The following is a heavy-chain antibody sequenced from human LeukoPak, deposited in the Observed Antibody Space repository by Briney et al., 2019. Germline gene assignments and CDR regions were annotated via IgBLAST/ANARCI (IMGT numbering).Heavy chain of an antibody. D-gene: IGHD3-16*01. CDR3: AKDMADYVWGSLVPGYFDY. Sequence: SLRLSCAASGFTFDDYAMHWVRQAPGKGLEWVSGISWNSGSIGYADSVKGRFTISRDNAKNSLYLQMNSLRAEDTALYYCAKDMADYVWGSLVPGYFDYWGQGTLVTVSS. CDR2: ISWNSGSI. CDR1: GFTFDDYA. V-gene: IGHV3-9*01. J-gene: IGHJ4*02.